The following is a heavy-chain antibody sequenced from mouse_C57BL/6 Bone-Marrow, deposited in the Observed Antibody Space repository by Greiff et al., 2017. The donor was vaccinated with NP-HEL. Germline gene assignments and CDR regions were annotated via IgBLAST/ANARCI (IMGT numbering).Heavy chain of an antibody. J-gene: IGHJ1*03. V-gene: IGHV1-58*01. CDR1: GYTFTSSG. CDR2: IYIGNGYT. CDR3: ARKGTWERYFDV. Sequence: EVQRVESGAELVRPGSSVKMSCKTSGYTFTSSGINWVKQRPGQGLEWIGYIYIGNGYTEYNEKFKGKATLTSDTSSSTAYMQLSSLTSEDSATYFCARKGTWERYFDVWGTGTTVTVSS. D-gene: IGHD4-1*01.